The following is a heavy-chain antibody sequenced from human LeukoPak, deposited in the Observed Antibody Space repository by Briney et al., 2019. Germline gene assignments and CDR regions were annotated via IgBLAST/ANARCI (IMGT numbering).Heavy chain of an antibody. CDR1: GGTFSSYD. CDR3: ARVYYYYGSGSYYNNWFDP. J-gene: IGHJ5*02. V-gene: IGHV1-46*01. D-gene: IGHD3-10*01. CDR2: INPSGGST. Sequence: GASVKVSCKASGGTFSSYDISWVRQAPGQGLEWMGIINPSGGSTSYAQKFQGRVTMTRDTSTSTVYMELSSLRSEDTAVYYCARVYYYYGSGSYYNNWFDPWGQGTLVTVSS.